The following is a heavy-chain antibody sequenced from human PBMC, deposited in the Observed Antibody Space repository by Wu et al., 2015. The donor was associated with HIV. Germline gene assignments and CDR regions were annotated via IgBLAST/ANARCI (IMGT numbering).Heavy chain of an antibody. J-gene: IGHJ4*02. V-gene: IGHV1-69*13. CDR2: IIPIFGTT. Sequence: VQLVQSGAEVKKPGSSVKVSCKTSGGTFSSYAISWVRQAPGQGLEWMGRIIPIFGTTNYAQKFQGRVTITADESTSTAHMELSSLRSEDTAVYYCARTDGLVDGGNSGYDYWGQGTLVTVSS. CDR3: ARTDGLVDGGNSGYDY. D-gene: IGHD4-23*01. CDR1: GGTFSSYA.